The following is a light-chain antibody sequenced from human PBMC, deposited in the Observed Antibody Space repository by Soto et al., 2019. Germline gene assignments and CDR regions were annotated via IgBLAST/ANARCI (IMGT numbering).Light chain of an antibody. CDR1: SSDVGGFNY. CDR3: ASYTSTNSLV. CDR2: EXS. J-gene: IGLJ1*01. V-gene: IGLV2-14*01. Sequence: QSVLTQPASVSGSPGQSITISCAGTSSDVGGFNYVSWYQHHPGKAPKLIIXEXSXRXSGISDRFSGSKSGNTASLTISGLQAEDEADYHCASYTSTNSLVFGTGTKVTVL.